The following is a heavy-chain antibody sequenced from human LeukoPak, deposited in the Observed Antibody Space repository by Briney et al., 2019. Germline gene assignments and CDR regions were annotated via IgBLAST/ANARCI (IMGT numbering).Heavy chain of an antibody. CDR1: GYTFISYG. Sequence: ASVKVSCKASGYTFISYGISWVRQAPGQGLEWMGWISAYNGNTNYAQKLQGRVTMTTDTSTSTAYMELRSLRSDDTAVYYCARPAPYSSSPLDFDYWGQGTLVTVSS. V-gene: IGHV1-18*01. J-gene: IGHJ4*02. CDR2: ISAYNGNT. CDR3: ARPAPYSSSPLDFDY. D-gene: IGHD6-13*01.